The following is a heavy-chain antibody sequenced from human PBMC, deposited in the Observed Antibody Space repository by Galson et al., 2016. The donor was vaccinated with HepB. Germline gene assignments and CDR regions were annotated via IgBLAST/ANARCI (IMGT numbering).Heavy chain of an antibody. CDR2: ISRDSNLI. Sequence: SLRLSCAASEFTFGSYSMNWVRQAPGKGLEWLASISRDSNLIYYADSVKGRFTISRDNAKNLLYLQVNGLRAEDTAVYFCARDLGWPEKRFDCWGQGTLVTVSS. V-gene: IGHV3-21*06. CDR3: ARDLGWPEKRFDC. CDR1: EFTFGSYS. J-gene: IGHJ4*02. D-gene: IGHD3-3*01.